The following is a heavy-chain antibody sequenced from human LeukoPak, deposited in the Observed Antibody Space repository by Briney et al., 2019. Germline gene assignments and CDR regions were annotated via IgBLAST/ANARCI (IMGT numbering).Heavy chain of an antibody. CDR2: IYYSGST. J-gene: IGHJ3*02. CDR3: ARPITIFGVVILRDAFVI. CDR1: GGSISSSSYY. D-gene: IGHD3-3*01. V-gene: IGHV4-39*01. Sequence: PSETLSLTCTVSGGSISSSSYYWGWIRQPPGKGLEWIGSIYYSGSTYYNPSLKSRVTISVDTSKNQFSLKLSSVTAADTAVYYCARPITIFGVVILRDAFVIWGQGTMVTVSS.